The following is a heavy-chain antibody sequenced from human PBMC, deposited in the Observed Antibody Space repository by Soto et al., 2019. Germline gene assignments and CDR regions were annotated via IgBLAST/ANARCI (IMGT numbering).Heavy chain of an antibody. CDR3: ARDQDIVVVPAAMGYDAFDI. CDR1: GGTFSSYT. J-gene: IGHJ3*02. Sequence: PAASVKVSCKASGGTFSSYTISWVRQAPGQGLEWMGRIIPILGIANYAQKFQGRVTITADKSTSTAYMELSSLRSEDTAVYYCARDQDIVVVPAAMGYDAFDIWGQGTMVTVSS. V-gene: IGHV1-69*04. CDR2: IIPILGIA. D-gene: IGHD2-2*01.